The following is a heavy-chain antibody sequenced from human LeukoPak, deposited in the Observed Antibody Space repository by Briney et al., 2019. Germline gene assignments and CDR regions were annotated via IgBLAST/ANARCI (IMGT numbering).Heavy chain of an antibody. J-gene: IGHJ6*03. D-gene: IGHD6-6*01. CDR2: ISWNSGSI. V-gene: IGHV3-9*01. Sequence: GRSLRLSCAASGFTFEDYGMHWVRQAPGKGLEWVSGISWNSGSIGYADSVKGRFTISRDNAKNSLYLQMNSLRAEDTAFYYCAKDSRAYYYYYMDVWGKGTTVTVSS. CDR1: GFTFEDYG. CDR3: AKDSRAYYYYYMDV.